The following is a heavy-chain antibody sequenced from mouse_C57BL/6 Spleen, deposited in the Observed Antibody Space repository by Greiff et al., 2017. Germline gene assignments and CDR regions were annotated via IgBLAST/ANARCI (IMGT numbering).Heavy chain of an antibody. CDR1: GYSITSGYY. CDR2: ISYDVSN. D-gene: IGHD3-2*02. V-gene: IGHV3-6*01. J-gene: IGHJ2*01. CDR3: ARERPRSSGLDY. Sequence: EVKLMESGPGLVKPSQSLSLTCTVTGYSITSGYYWNWIRQFPGNKLEWMGDISYDVSNNYNPSLKNRISITRDTSKNQFVLTLNSVTTEDTATDYCARERPRSSGLDYWGQGTTLTVSS.